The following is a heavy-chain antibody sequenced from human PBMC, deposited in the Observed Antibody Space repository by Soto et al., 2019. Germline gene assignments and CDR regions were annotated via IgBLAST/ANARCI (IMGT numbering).Heavy chain of an antibody. V-gene: IGHV3-11*01. CDR2: IDGRGNDI. CDR3: TRDPRNLGFDP. D-gene: IGHD3-16*01. Sequence: QVQLVESGGGLVMPGGSLRLSCAASGFTFSDYYMHWIRQAPGKGLEWISKIDGRGNDIGYADSVRGRFTISRDNAKNSLYLQLNSLRAEETAVYYCTRDPRNLGFDPWGQGTLVTVSS. CDR1: GFTFSDYY. J-gene: IGHJ5*02.